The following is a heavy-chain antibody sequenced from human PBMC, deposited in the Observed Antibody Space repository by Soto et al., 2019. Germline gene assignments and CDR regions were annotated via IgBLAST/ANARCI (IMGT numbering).Heavy chain of an antibody. CDR2: ISSSGSTI. V-gene: IGHV3-48*03. J-gene: IGHJ3*02. CDR3: ARDTAGDDYGDYVDAFDI. Sequence: PGGSLRLSCAASGFTFSSYEMNWVRQAPGKGLEWVSYISSSGSTIYYADPVKGRFTISRDNAKNSLYLHMNSLRAEDTAVYYCARDTAGDDYGDYVDAFDIWGQGTMVTVSS. D-gene: IGHD4-17*01. CDR1: GFTFSSYE.